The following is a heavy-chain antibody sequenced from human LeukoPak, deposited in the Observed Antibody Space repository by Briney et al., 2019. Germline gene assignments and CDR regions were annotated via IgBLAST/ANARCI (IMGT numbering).Heavy chain of an antibody. CDR2: IYSGGST. V-gene: IGHV3-66*01. CDR1: GFTFTSYG. J-gene: IGHJ3*02. CDR3: ARGSWPNDAFDI. Sequence: GGSLRLSCAASGFTFTSYGMSWVRQAPGKGLEWVSVIYSGGSTYYADSVKGRFTISRDNSKNTLYLQMNSLRAEDTAVYYCARGSWPNDAFDIWGQGTMVTVSS.